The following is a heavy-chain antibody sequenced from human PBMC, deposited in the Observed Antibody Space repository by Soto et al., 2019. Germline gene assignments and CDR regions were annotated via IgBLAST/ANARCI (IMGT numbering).Heavy chain of an antibody. V-gene: IGHV3-30-3*01. CDR3: ARDKEMATIDAFDI. Sequence: SGGSLRLSCAASGFTFSSYAMHWVRQAPGKGLEWVAVISYDGSNKYYADSVKGRFTISRDNSKNTLYLQMNSLRAEDTAVYYCARDKEMATIDAFDIWGQGTMVTVSS. CDR1: GFTFSSYA. D-gene: IGHD5-12*01. J-gene: IGHJ3*02. CDR2: ISYDGSNK.